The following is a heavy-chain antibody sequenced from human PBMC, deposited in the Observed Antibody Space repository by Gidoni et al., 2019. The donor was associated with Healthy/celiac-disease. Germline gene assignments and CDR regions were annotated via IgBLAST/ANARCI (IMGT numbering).Heavy chain of an antibody. CDR3: ARTHYDSSGYSSYAEYFQH. V-gene: IGHV1-69*04. CDR2: IIPILGIA. D-gene: IGHD3-22*01. Sequence: QVQLVQSGAEVQKPGSSVKVSCKASGGTFSRSAISWVRQAPGQGLEWMGRIIPILGIANYAQKFQGRVTITADKSTSTAYMELSSLRSEDTAVYYCARTHYDSSGYSSYAEYFQHWGQGTLVTVSS. CDR1: GGTFSRSA. J-gene: IGHJ1*01.